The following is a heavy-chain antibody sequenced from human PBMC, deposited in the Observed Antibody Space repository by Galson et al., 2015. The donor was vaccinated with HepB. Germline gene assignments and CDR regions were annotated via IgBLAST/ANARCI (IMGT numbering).Heavy chain of an antibody. CDR3: ARVHPEYTSGWYRQALYYVDS. D-gene: IGHD6-19*01. CDR2: ITPSGDNT. V-gene: IGHV3-23*01. CDR1: GFTFSNYG. Sequence: LRLSCAASGFTFSNYGIHWVRQAPGTGLEWVSAITPSGDNTYSADSVQGRFPLPSDNSKNTRFLQKTGRTADDTAIYYCARVHPEYTSGWYRQALYYVDSWGQGTLVAVSS. J-gene: IGHJ4*02.